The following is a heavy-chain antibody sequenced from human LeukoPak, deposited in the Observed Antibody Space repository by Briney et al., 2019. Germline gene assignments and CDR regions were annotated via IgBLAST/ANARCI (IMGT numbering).Heavy chain of an antibody. D-gene: IGHD1-7*01. J-gene: IGHJ6*03. V-gene: IGHV3-66*03. CDR1: GFTVRTYY. CDR3: ARDSSSYRNWNYGYYYYYYMDV. Sequence: GGSLRLSCAASGFTVRTYYLSWVRQVPGKGLEWVSTIYNSGSTYYADSVKGRFTISRDNSKNTLYLQMNSLRAEDTAVYYCARDSSSYRNWNYGYYYYYYMDVWGKGNTVTVSS. CDR2: IYNSGST.